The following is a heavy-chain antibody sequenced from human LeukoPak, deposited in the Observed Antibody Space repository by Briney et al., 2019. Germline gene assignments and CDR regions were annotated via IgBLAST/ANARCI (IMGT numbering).Heavy chain of an antibody. CDR1: GFTFGDHA. D-gene: IGHD5-18*01. J-gene: IGHJ6*02. V-gene: IGHV3-49*04. CDR2: IRSKAYRGTT. Sequence: GGSLRLSCTTSGFTFGDHAMSWVRQAPGKGLEWVGFIRSKAYRGTTEYAAFVEDRFTISRDDSKSIAYLQMGSLTSEDTAVYYCTRGPIHLWLHNGMDVWGQGTTVTVSS. CDR3: TRGPIHLWLHNGMDV.